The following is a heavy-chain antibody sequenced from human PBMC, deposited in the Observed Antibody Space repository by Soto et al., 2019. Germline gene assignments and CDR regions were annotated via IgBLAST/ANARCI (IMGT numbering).Heavy chain of an antibody. CDR1: GFTFSNAW. CDR3: TTEDHYYDSSGDYGSDY. Sequence: EVQLVESGGGLVKPGGSLRLSCAASGFTFSNAWMNRVRQAPGKGLEWVGRIKSKTDGGTTDYAAPVKGRFTISRDDSKNTLYLQMNSLKTEDTAVYYCTTEDHYYDSSGDYGSDYWGQGTLVTVSS. D-gene: IGHD3-22*01. CDR2: IKSKTDGGTT. V-gene: IGHV3-15*07. J-gene: IGHJ4*02.